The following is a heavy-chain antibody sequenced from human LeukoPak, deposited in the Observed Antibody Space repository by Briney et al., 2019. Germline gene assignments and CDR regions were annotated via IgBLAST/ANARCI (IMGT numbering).Heavy chain of an antibody. V-gene: IGHV3-23*01. CDR3: AKSADIVVVVAAYADY. CDR1: GFTFSSYT. CDR2: ISGGGGTT. Sequence: PGGSLRLSCAASGFTFSSYTMSWVRQAPGRGLEWVSGISGGGGTTYYADSVKGRFTIFRDNSKNTLYLQMNSLRAEDTAVYFCAKSADIVVVVAAYADYWGQGALVTVSS. J-gene: IGHJ4*02. D-gene: IGHD2-15*01.